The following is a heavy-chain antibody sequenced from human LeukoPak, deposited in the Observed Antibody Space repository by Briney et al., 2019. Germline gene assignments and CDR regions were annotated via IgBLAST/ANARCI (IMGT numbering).Heavy chain of an antibody. CDR2: IYYSGST. V-gene: IGHV4-59*01. J-gene: IGHJ4*02. Sequence: SETLSLTCTVSGDSISSYYWSWIRQPPGKGLEWIGYIYYSGSTNYNPSLKSRVTISVDTSKNQFSLKLSSVTAADTAVYYCARVSQSSGYYYGGYYFDYWGQGTLVTVSS. CDR1: GDSISSYY. CDR3: ARVSQSSGYYYGGYYFDY. D-gene: IGHD3-22*01.